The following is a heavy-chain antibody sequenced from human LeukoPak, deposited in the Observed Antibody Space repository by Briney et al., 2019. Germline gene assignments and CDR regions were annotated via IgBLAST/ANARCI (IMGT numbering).Heavy chain of an antibody. CDR2: ISSSGSYI. CDR1: RFTFSSYS. J-gene: IGHJ3*02. Sequence: VKRGGSLRLSCAASRFTFSSYSMNWVRQAPGKGLEWVSSISSSGSYIYYADSVKGRFTISRDNAKNSLFLQMDSLRAEDTAVYYCARHHPWWDLNGAHDAFDIWGQGTMVTVSS. V-gene: IGHV3-21*01. D-gene: IGHD1-26*01. CDR3: ARHHPWWDLNGAHDAFDI.